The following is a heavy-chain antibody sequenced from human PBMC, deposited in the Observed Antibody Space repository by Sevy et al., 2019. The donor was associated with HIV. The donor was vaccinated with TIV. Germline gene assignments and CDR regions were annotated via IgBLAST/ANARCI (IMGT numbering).Heavy chain of an antibody. D-gene: IGHD2-15*01. CDR2: IYYSGSS. CDR3: GRGSAVVPRALVY. CDR1: GDSISSYF. V-gene: IGHV4-59*01. J-gene: IGHJ4*02. Sequence: SETLSLTCNVSGDSISSYFWSWFRQPPGKGLEWIGYIYYSGSSEYNPSLRSRVTISIDTSKKYLSMKLTSVTAADTAVDYWGRGSAVVPRALVYWGQGTLVTVSS.